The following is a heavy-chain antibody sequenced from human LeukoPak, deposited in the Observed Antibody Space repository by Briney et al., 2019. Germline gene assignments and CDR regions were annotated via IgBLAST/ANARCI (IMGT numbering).Heavy chain of an antibody. CDR2: IIPVLGIT. Sequence: SVKVSCKASGGTLSNYAISWVRQAPGQGLEWMGRIIPVLGITDYAQKFQGRVTITADKSTSTAYMELSRLRSDDTAVYYCARVGVPRFRRYMDVWGKGTTVTVSS. V-gene: IGHV1-69*04. D-gene: IGHD3-3*01. J-gene: IGHJ6*03. CDR3: ARVGVPRFRRYMDV. CDR1: GGTLSNYA.